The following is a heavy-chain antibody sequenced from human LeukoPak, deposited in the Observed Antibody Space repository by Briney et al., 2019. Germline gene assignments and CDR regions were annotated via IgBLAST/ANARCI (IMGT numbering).Heavy chain of an antibody. CDR2: IYTSGST. CDR3: ARVNYDYVWGTLYYYYMDV. CDR1: GDSISSYY. J-gene: IGHJ6*03. Sequence: AETLSLTCTVSGDSISSYYWSWIRQPAGKGLKWIGHIYTSGSTNYNPSLKSRVTISVDTSKNQFSLKLSSVTAADTAVYYCARVNYDYVWGTLYYYYMDVWGKGTTVTISS. D-gene: IGHD3-16*01. V-gene: IGHV4-4*07.